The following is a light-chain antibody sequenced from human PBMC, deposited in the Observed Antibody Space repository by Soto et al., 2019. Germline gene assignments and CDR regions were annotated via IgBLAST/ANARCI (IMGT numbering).Light chain of an antibody. V-gene: IGLV2-23*02. Sequence: QSALTQPASVSGSPGQSITISCTGTSSDVGSYNLVSWYQQHPGKAPKLMLYEVSQRPSGVSNRFSGSKSGNTASLTISGLQAEDEADYYCCSYAGSSNFVVFGGGTKLTVL. J-gene: IGLJ2*01. CDR3: CSYAGSSNFVV. CDR1: SSDVGSYNL. CDR2: EVS.